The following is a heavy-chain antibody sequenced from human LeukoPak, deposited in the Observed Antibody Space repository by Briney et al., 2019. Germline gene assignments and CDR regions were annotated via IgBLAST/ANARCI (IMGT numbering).Heavy chain of an antibody. CDR2: MNPNSGDT. CDR1: GYTFTGYY. Sequence: ASVKVSCKASGYTFTGYYMHWVRQAPGQGLEWMGWMNPNSGDTNNAQKFQGRVTMTRDTSISTGYMELSRLRSDDTAVYYCARIGDDSSGYYYALWGQGTLVTVSS. J-gene: IGHJ4*02. V-gene: IGHV1-2*02. D-gene: IGHD3-22*01. CDR3: ARIGDDSSGYYYAL.